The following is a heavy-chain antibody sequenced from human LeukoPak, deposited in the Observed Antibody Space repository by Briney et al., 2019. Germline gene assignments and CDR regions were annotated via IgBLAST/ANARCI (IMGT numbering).Heavy chain of an antibody. J-gene: IGHJ4*02. V-gene: IGHV4-59*08. Sequence: SETLSLTCAVYGGSFSGYYWSWIRQPPGKGLEWIGYIYYSGSTNYNPSLKSRVTISVDTSKNQFSLKLSSVTAADTAVYYCARQRRGYFDWLALDYWGQGTLSPSPQ. D-gene: IGHD3-9*01. CDR3: ARQRRGYFDWLALDY. CDR2: IYYSGST. CDR1: GGSFSGYY.